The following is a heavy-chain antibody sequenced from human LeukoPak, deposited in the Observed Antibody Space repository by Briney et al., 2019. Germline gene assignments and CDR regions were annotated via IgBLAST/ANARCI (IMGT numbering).Heavy chain of an antibody. CDR1: GFTFSNYG. CDR2: IQSDGSDI. Sequence: PGGSLRLSCAASGFTFSNYGMHWVRQAPDKGLEWVAFIQSDGSDIHYADSVEGRFTISRDNSKNTLYLQMNSLRAEDTAVYYCARSSTRGIQLWSLDYWGQGTLVTVSS. D-gene: IGHD5-18*01. CDR3: ARSSTRGIQLWSLDY. J-gene: IGHJ4*02. V-gene: IGHV3-30*12.